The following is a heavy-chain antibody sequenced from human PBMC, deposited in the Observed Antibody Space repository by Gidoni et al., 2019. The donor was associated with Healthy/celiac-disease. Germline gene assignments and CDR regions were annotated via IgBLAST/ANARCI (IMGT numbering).Heavy chain of an antibody. D-gene: IGHD6-13*01. Sequence: QAQLVQSGAEVKKPGASVKASCKASGYTFTSYGISWVRQAPGQGLAWMGWISAYNGNTNYARKLQGRVTMTTDTSTSTAYMELRSLRSDTAVYYCARDSSQQLDYWGQGTLVTVSS. V-gene: IGHV1-18*01. CDR3: ARDSSQQLDY. CDR2: ISAYNGNT. J-gene: IGHJ4*02. CDR1: GYTFTSYG.